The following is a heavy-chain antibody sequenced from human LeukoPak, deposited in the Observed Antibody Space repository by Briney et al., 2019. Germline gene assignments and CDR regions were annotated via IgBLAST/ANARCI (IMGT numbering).Heavy chain of an antibody. J-gene: IGHJ4*02. D-gene: IGHD6-19*01. CDR2: ISGSVVST. Sequence: GGSLRLSCAASVFTFSTYAMSWVRQAPGKGLEGFSAISGSVVSTYYADSVKSRVTISRDNSKNTLYLHMNSLRAEHTALDDCSGGSRGNTYSGGWYGGEYYFDYWGQGTLVTVSS. V-gene: IGHV3-23*01. CDR3: SGGSRGNTYSGGWYGGEYYFDY. CDR1: VFTFSTYA.